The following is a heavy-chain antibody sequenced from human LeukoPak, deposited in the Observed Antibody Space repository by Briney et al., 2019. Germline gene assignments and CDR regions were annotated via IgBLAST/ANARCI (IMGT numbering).Heavy chain of an antibody. CDR1: GDSVSNYY. V-gene: IGHV4-59*02. Sequence: SETLSLTCTVSGDSVSNYYWIWLRQPPGKGLEWIGYFSHSGGTSYNPSLKSRVTISVDTSKNQFSLKLSSVTAADTAVYYCARGYGDYANFDYWGQGTLVTVSS. J-gene: IGHJ4*02. CDR2: FSHSGGT. D-gene: IGHD4-17*01. CDR3: ARGYGDYANFDY.